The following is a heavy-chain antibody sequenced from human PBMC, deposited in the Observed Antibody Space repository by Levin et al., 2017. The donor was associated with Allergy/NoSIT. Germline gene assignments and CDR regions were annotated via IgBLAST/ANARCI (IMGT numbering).Heavy chain of an antibody. Sequence: ASVKVSCKASGYTFINNGINWVRQAPGQGPEWLGWISPYNGNIKYGQNLQGRVTLTTDTSTTTAYMELTSLRSDDTAVYYCAREGMKPRYFDSWGQGTLVTVSS. V-gene: IGHV1-18*01. J-gene: IGHJ4*02. CDR3: AREGMKPRYFDS. CDR1: GYTFINNG. CDR2: ISPYNGNI.